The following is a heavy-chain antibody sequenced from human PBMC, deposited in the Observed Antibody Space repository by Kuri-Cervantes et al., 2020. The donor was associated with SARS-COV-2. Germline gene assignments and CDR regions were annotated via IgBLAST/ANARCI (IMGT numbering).Heavy chain of an antibody. D-gene: IGHD3-22*01. CDR2: IYYSGSN. CDR3: ARAPIYYDSSGLQWSDNAFDI. V-gene: IGHV4-39*01. J-gene: IGHJ3*02. Sequence: SETLSLTCTVSGGSISSSSYYWGWIRQPPGKGLEWIGSIYYSGSNYYNPSLKSRVTISVDTSKNQFSLKLSSVTAADTAVYYCARAPIYYDSSGLQWSDNAFDIWGQGTMVTVSS. CDR1: GGSISSSSYY.